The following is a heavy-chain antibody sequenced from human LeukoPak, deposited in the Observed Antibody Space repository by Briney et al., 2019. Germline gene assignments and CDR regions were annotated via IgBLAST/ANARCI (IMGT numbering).Heavy chain of an antibody. CDR2: INHSGST. J-gene: IGHJ6*02. CDR1: GGSFSGYY. V-gene: IGHV4-34*01. D-gene: IGHD2-2*02. Sequence: SETLSLTCAVYGGSFSGYYWRWIHQPPGKGLEWIGEINHSGSTNYNPSLKSRVTISVDTSKNQFSLKLSSVTAADTAVYYCAAVPAAILYYYYYGMDVWGQGTTVTVSS. CDR3: AAVPAAILYYYYYGMDV.